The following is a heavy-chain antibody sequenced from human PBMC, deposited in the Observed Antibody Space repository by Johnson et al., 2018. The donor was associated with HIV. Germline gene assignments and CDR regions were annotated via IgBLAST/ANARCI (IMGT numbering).Heavy chain of an antibody. V-gene: IGHV3-30-3*01. Sequence: LVESGGGVVQPGRSLRLSCAASGYTFSSYAMHWVRQAPGKGLEWVAVISYDGSNKYYTDSVRGRFTISRANSKNTLYVQMNSLRAEDTAVYYCARGIPAATRGYAFDIWGQGTMVTVSS. CDR3: ARGIPAATRGYAFDI. D-gene: IGHD2-2*01. J-gene: IGHJ3*02. CDR1: GYTFSSYA. CDR2: ISYDGSNK.